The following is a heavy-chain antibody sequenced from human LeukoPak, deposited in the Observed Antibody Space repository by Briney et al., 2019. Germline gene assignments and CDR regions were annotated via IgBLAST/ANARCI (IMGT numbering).Heavy chain of an antibody. CDR3: ARVRDGDYYFDY. CDR1: GFTFSSYG. Sequence: PGRSLRLSCAASGFTFSSYGMHWVRQAPGKGLEWVAVIWYDGSNKYYADSVKGRFTISRDNSKNTLYLQMNSLRAEDTAVYYCARVRDGDYYFDYWGQGTLVTVSS. D-gene: IGHD5-24*01. CDR2: IWYDGSNK. J-gene: IGHJ4*02. V-gene: IGHV3-33*01.